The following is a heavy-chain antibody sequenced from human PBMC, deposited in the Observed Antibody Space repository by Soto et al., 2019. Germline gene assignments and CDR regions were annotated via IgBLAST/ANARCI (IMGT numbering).Heavy chain of an antibody. CDR2: IIPIFGTA. CDR3: ARVGGVYDYSPFDY. V-gene: IGHV1-69*12. D-gene: IGHD4-4*01. J-gene: IGHJ4*02. Sequence: QVQLVQSGAEVKKPGSSVKVSCKASGGTFSSYAISWVRQAPGQGLEWMGGIIPIFGTANYAQKFQGRVTIPGDEPTSTANRELRGLGSGGPAVYYCARVGGVYDYSPFDYWGQGTLVTVSS. CDR1: GGTFSSYA.